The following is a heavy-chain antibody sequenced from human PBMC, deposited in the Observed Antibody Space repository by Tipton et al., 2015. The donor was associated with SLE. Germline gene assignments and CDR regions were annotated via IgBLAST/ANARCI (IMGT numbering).Heavy chain of an antibody. D-gene: IGHD4-17*01. CDR1: GFTFSSYG. V-gene: IGHV3-33*06. CDR2: IWYDGSNK. CDR3: AKSGDYSDPYYFDY. J-gene: IGHJ4*02. Sequence: SLRLSCAASGFTFSSYGMHWVRQAPGKGLEWVAVIWYDGSNKYYADSVKGRFTISRDNSKNTLYLQMNSLRAEDTAVYYCAKSGDYSDPYYFDYWGQGTLVTVSS.